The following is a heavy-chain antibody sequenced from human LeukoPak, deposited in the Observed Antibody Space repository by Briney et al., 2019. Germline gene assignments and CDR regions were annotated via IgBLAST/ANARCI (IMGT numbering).Heavy chain of an antibody. V-gene: IGHV1-2*06. D-gene: IGHD3-22*01. CDR1: EYTFTGYY. Sequence: ASVKVSCKASEYTFTGYYMHWVRQAPGQGLEWMGRINPNSGGTNYAQKFQGRATMTRDTSISTAYMELSRLRSDDTAVYYCARYYYDSSVYFDYWGQGTLVTVSS. CDR3: ARYYYDSSVYFDY. J-gene: IGHJ4*02. CDR2: INPNSGGT.